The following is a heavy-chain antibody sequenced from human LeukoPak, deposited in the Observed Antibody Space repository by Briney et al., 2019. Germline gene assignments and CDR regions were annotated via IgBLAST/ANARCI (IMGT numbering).Heavy chain of an antibody. Sequence: ASVKVSCKASGYTFTSYDINWVRQATGQGLEWMGWMNPNSGNTGYAQKFQGRVTMTRNTSISTAYMELSSLRSEDTAVYYCARGGSTYNWNLRMITFGGVIPIDYWGQGTLVTVSS. J-gene: IGHJ4*02. D-gene: IGHD3-16*02. CDR1: GYTFTSYD. CDR3: ARGGSTYNWNLRMITFGGVIPIDY. CDR2: MNPNSGNT. V-gene: IGHV1-8*01.